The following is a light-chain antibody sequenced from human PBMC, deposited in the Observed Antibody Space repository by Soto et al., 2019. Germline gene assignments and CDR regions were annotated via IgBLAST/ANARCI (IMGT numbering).Light chain of an antibody. V-gene: IGLV2-14*01. CDR1: SSDVGGYNY. CDR3: SSYTTSSTHWV. Sequence: QSALTQPPSASGSPGQSVTISCTGTSSDVGGYNYVSWYQQHPGKAPKLMIYEVSNRPSGFSNRFSGSKSGNTASLTISGLQAEDEADYYCSSYTTSSTHWVFGGGTKVTVL. J-gene: IGLJ3*02. CDR2: EVS.